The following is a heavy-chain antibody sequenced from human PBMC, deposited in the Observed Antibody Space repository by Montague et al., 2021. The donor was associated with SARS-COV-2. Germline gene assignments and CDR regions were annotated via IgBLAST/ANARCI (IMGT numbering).Heavy chain of an antibody. V-gene: IGHV4-39*07. J-gene: IGHJ6*02. D-gene: IGHD3-9*01. Sequence: SETLSLTCTVAVRSISSSSHYRVWIAQPPGKGPERIGSTYYTWSTYYNPSLKSRVTISVDTSKNQFSLKLSSVTAADTAVYYCARDGSLRFEILIGPRHYYYGMDVWGQGTTVTVSS. CDR2: TYYTWST. CDR1: VRSISSSSHY. CDR3: ARDGSLRFEILIGPRHYYYGMDV.